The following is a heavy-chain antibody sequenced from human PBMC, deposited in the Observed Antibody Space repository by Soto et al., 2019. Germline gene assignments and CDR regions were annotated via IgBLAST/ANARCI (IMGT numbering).Heavy chain of an antibody. CDR2: ISCSGGST. Sequence: GGSLRLSCAASGSTFSSYAMSWVRQARGKGLEWVSAISCSGGSTYYADSVKGRFTISRDKSKNTLHLQMSSPRAEDTAVYYCEKDGDSNVGDFDIWGQGTMVNVSS. J-gene: IGHJ3*02. V-gene: IGHV3-23*01. D-gene: IGHD5-18*01. CDR3: EKDGDSNVGDFDI. CDR1: GSTFSSYA.